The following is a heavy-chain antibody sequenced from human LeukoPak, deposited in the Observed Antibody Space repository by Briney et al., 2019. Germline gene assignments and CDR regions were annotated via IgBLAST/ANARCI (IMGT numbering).Heavy chain of an antibody. CDR3: ARDYCSGGSCDWFDP. Sequence: GGSLRLSCAASGFTFSSNWMSWVRQAPGTGLEWVANIKQDGSEKYYVDSVKGRFTISRDNAKNSLYLQMNSLRAEDTAVYYCARDYCSGGSCDWFDPWGQGTLVTVSS. V-gene: IGHV3-7*01. CDR1: GFTFSSNW. CDR2: IKQDGSEK. J-gene: IGHJ5*02. D-gene: IGHD2-15*01.